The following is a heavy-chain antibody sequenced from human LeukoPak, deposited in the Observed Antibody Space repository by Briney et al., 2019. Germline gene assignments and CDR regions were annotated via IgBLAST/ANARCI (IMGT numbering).Heavy chain of an antibody. CDR1: GFTFSDFY. J-gene: IGHJ5*02. CDR2: ISSSGVYT. V-gene: IGHV3-11*06. CDR3: TRSATSSSFHWFDP. Sequence: GGSLRLSRAASGFTFSDFYISWIRHAPGKGLEWMSYISSSGVYTNYADSVKGRFTISRDNPKNSLYLHMNSLRAEATAVYYCTRSATSSSFHWFDPWGQGTLVTVSS. D-gene: IGHD6-6*01.